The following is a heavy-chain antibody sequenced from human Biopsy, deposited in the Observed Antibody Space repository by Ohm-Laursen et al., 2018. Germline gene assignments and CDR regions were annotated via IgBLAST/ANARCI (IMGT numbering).Heavy chain of an antibody. D-gene: IGHD3-10*01. Sequence: SQTLSLTCTVSGVSINTGGYYWTWIRQHPGTGLEWIGYIHYSGNTLYNPPLKSRLTISVDTSRNQLSLKLTSVTAADTALYYCTRAGRGKSYGLWGQGTLVTVSS. CDR3: TRAGRGKSYGL. CDR2: IHYSGNT. J-gene: IGHJ4*02. CDR1: GVSINTGGYY. V-gene: IGHV4-31*02.